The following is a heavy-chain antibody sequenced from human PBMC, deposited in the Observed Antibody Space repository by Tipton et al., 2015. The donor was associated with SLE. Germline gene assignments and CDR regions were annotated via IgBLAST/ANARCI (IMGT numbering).Heavy chain of an antibody. Sequence: TLSLTCTVSGGSISSYYWSWIRQPPGKGLEWIGYIYYNGRTNYNPSLKSRVTISASTSKKEFSLKLNSMTAADSALYYCARSQLGGYFYSLDVWGQVTTVSVSS. J-gene: IGHJ6*02. CDR2: IYYNGRT. CDR3: ARSQLGGYFYSLDV. D-gene: IGHD1-1*01. CDR1: GGSISSYY. V-gene: IGHV4-59*07.